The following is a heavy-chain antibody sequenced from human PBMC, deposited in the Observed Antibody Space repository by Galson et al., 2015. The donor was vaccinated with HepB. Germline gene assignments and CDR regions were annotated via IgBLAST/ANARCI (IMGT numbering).Heavy chain of an antibody. J-gene: IGHJ3*02. D-gene: IGHD3-3*01. CDR1: GGTFSSYA. CDR3: ARGDYDFWSGYSSDAFDI. Sequence: SVKVSCKASGGTFSSYAISWVRQAPGQGLEWMGRIIPILGIANYAQKFQGRVTITADKSTSTAYMELSSLRSEDTAVYYCARGDYDFWSGYSSDAFDIWGQGTMVTVSS. CDR2: IIPILGIA. V-gene: IGHV1-69*04.